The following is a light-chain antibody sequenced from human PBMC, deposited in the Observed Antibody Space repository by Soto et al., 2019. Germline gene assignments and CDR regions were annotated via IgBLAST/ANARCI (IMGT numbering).Light chain of an antibody. CDR3: QQSYSTPLT. Sequence: DVQMTQSPSSLSASVGGSVIITCQASQSISSYLNWYQQKPGKAPKLLIYAASSLQSGVPSRFSGSGSGTDFTLTISSLQPEDFATYYCQQSYSTPLTFGPGTKVDIK. V-gene: IGKV1-39*01. CDR1: QSISSY. J-gene: IGKJ3*01. CDR2: AAS.